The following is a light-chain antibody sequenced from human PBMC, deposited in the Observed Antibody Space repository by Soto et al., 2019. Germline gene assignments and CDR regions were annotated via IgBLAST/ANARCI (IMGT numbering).Light chain of an antibody. CDR1: QSISSW. CDR3: QQYNFYWT. Sequence: DIQMTQSPSTLSASVGDRVTITCRASQSISSWLAWYQQKPGKAPKLLIFDASTLESGVPSRFSGSGSGTEFTLTISNLQPDDFATYYCQQYNFYWTFGQGTKVDIK. V-gene: IGKV1-5*01. CDR2: DAS. J-gene: IGKJ1*01.